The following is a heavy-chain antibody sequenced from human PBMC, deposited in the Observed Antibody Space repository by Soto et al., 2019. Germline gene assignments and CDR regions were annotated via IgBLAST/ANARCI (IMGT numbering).Heavy chain of an antibody. CDR1: DFTVSGNY. V-gene: IGHV3-53*01. CDR2: IHIDGRT. D-gene: IGHD3-10*01. Sequence: GGSLRLSCAASDFTVSGNYMSWVRQAPGKGLEWVSMIHIDGRTYYGDSVRGRFIVSRDDSENTVYLQMNSLRAEDTAVYFCARDLTLIGECVVSYYFGMDIWGQGTMVTVSS. CDR3: ARDLTLIGECVVSYYFGMDI. J-gene: IGHJ6*02.